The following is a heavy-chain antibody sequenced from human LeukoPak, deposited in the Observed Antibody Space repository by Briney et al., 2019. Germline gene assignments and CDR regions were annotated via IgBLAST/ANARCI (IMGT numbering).Heavy chain of an antibody. CDR1: GYSFTNYW. V-gene: IGHV5-51*01. Sequence: GESLKISCKGSGYSFTNYWVGWVRQMPGRGLEWMGIIYPGDSDTRYSPSFQGQVTISADRSISTAYLQWSSLKASGTAMYYCARALKGGGYSEYYFDYWGQGSLVTVSS. J-gene: IGHJ4*02. CDR3: ARALKGGGYSEYYFDY. CDR2: IYPGDSDT. D-gene: IGHD3-22*01.